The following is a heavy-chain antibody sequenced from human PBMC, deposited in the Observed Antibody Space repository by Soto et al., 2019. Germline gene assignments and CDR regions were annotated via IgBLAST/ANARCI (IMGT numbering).Heavy chain of an antibody. CDR1: GFTFSSYS. CDR3: AREGEMVNDAFDI. Sequence: QVQLVESGGGVVQPGRSLGLSCAASGFTFSSYSMHWVRQAPGKGLEWVAFISNDGINKHYADSVKGRFTISRDNSKNTRYLERKFLRAEDTALYYWAREGEMVNDAFDIWGQGTMVTVSS. CDR2: ISNDGINK. V-gene: IGHV3-30-3*01. J-gene: IGHJ3*02. D-gene: IGHD3-16*01.